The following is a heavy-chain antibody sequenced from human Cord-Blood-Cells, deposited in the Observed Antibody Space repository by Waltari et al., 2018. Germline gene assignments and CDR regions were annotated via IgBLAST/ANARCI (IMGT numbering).Heavy chain of an antibody. Sequence: QVQLVQSGAEVKKPGASVKISRKDSGYTFTSYDITWVRQANGQGLEWMGWMNPNSGNTGYAQKFQGRVTITRNTSISTAYMELSSLRSEDTAVYYCARGRIVTGVDYWGQGTLVTVSS. J-gene: IGHJ4*02. V-gene: IGHV1-8*03. CDR1: GYTFTSYD. CDR2: MNPNSGNT. D-gene: IGHD7-27*01. CDR3: ARGRIVTGVDY.